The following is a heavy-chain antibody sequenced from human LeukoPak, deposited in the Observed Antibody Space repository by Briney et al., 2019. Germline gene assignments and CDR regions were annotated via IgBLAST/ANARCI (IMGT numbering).Heavy chain of an antibody. D-gene: IGHD6-19*01. V-gene: IGHV4-30-2*01. Sequence: SQTLSLTCAVSGGSISSGGYSWSWIRQPPGKGLEWIGSIYHSGSTFYNPSLKSRVTISVDTSKNQFSLKLSSVTAADTAVFYCARDRSSGWSHHVDYWGQGTLVTVSS. CDR3: ARDRSSGWSHHVDY. CDR1: GGSISSGGYS. J-gene: IGHJ4*02. CDR2: IYHSGST.